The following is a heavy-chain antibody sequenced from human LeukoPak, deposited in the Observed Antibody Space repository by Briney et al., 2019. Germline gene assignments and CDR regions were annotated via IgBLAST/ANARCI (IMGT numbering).Heavy chain of an antibody. Sequence: PSETLSLTCTVSGASITNFYRTWIRQPPGKGLEWIGYISDSGGTDYNPSLKSRVTISVDTSNNQFSLQLTSVTAADTAVYYCARHGAYSYGYSLYWGQGTLVTVSS. D-gene: IGHD5-18*01. J-gene: IGHJ4*02. CDR2: ISDSGGT. CDR1: GASITNFY. CDR3: ARHGAYSYGYSLY. V-gene: IGHV4-59*08.